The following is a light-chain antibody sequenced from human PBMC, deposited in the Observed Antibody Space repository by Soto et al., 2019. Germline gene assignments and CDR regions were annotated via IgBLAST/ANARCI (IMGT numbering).Light chain of an antibody. CDR3: QQYGSSLWT. CDR2: GAS. V-gene: IGKV3-20*01. CDR1: QGVSSN. Sequence: EIVMTQSPATLSVSPGERATFSCWASQGVSSNLAWYQQKPGQAPRLLIYGASSRATGIPDRFSGSGSGTDFTLTISRLEPEDFAVYYCQQYGSSLWTFGQGTKVDIK. J-gene: IGKJ1*01.